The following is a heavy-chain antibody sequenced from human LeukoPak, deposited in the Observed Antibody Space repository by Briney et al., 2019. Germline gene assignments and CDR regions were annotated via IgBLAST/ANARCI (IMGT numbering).Heavy chain of an antibody. V-gene: IGHV1-2*02. D-gene: IGHD5-12*01. CDR3: ARAARSGGYDPNWFDP. CDR2: INPNSGDT. CDR1: GHTFSGYY. J-gene: IGHJ5*02. Sequence: GASVKVSCKASGHTFSGYYMHWVRQAPGQGLEWMGWINPNSGDTNYAQNFQGRVTMTRDTSISTAYMELNRLTSDDTAVYYCARAARSGGYDPNWFDPWGQGTLVTVS.